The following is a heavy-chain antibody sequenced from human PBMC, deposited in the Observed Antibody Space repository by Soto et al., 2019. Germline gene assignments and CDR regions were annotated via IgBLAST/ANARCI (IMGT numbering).Heavy chain of an antibody. CDR2: INHSGST. V-gene: IGHV4-34*01. Sequence: QGQLQQWGAGLLKPSETLSLTCAVYGGSFSGYYWSWIRQPPGKGLEWIGEINHSGSTNYNPSLKSRVTISVDTSKNQFSLKLSSVTAADTAVYYCARGDLKYEYSGYDSPYFDYWGQGTLVTVSS. CDR1: GGSFSGYY. J-gene: IGHJ4*02. D-gene: IGHD5-12*01. CDR3: ARGDLKYEYSGYDSPYFDY.